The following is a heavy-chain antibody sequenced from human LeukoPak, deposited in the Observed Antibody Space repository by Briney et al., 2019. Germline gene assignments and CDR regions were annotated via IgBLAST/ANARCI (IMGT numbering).Heavy chain of an antibody. CDR1: GASISRYY. CDR3: ARRDSSSSWYFDL. D-gene: IGHD6-13*01. Sequence: SETLSLTCTVSGASISRYYWSWIRQPPGKALEWIGYVYYSGSTNYNPSLKSRVTISVDTSKSQFFLKLDSVTAADTAVYFCARRDSSSSWYFDLWGRGTLVTVSS. CDR2: VYYSGST. J-gene: IGHJ2*01. V-gene: IGHV4-59*08.